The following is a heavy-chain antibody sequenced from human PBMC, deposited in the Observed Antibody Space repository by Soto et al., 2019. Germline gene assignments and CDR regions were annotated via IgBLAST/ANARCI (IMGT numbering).Heavy chain of an antibody. Sequence: PSETLSLTCAVYGGSFSGYYWTWIRQPPGKGLEWIGEINHSGSTNCNPSLKSRVTISVDTSKNQFSLKLNSVTAADTAVYFCARGRIYSERPIYLPFLDFDYWGQGALVTVSS. CDR1: GGSFSGYY. V-gene: IGHV4-34*01. CDR3: ARGRIYSERPIYLPFLDFDY. CDR2: INHSGST. J-gene: IGHJ4*02. D-gene: IGHD3-22*01.